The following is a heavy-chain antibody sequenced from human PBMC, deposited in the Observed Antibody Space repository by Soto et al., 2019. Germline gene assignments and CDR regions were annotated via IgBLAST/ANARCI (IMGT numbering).Heavy chain of an antibody. Sequence: QVQLVQSGAEVKKPGSSVKVSCKASGGTFSSYAISWVRQAPGQGLEWMGGIIPIVGTANYAQKFQGRVTITADKSTSTAYMERRSLRSEDTAVYDCATLGGTAMVKSDYWGQGTLVTVSS. CDR1: GGTFSSYA. D-gene: IGHD5-18*01. V-gene: IGHV1-69*06. CDR3: ATLGGTAMVKSDY. J-gene: IGHJ4*02. CDR2: IIPIVGTA.